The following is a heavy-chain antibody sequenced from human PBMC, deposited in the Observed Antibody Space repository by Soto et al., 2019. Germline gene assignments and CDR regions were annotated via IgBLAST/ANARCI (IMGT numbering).Heavy chain of an antibody. CDR2: IYYSGST. J-gene: IGHJ4*02. Sequence: SETLSLTCTVSGGSISSGDYYWSWIRQPPGKGLEWIGYIYYSGSTYYNPSLKSRVTISVDTSKNQFSLKLSSVTAADTAVYYCARMTTVTRRYFDYWGQGTLVTVSS. CDR1: GGSISSGDYY. V-gene: IGHV4-30-4*01. D-gene: IGHD4-4*01. CDR3: ARMTTVTRRYFDY.